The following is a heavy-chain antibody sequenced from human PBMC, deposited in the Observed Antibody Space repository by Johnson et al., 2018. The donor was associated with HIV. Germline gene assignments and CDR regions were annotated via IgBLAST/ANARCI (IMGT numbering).Heavy chain of an antibody. V-gene: IGHV3-23*04. D-gene: IGHD6-19*01. J-gene: IGHJ3*01. CDR3: AKDDNLGVWYSDAFDV. CDR2: ISGSGGGT. CDR1: RFTFSSYA. Sequence: VQLVESGGGLVQPGGSLRLSCAGSRFTFSSYAMSWVRQAPGKGLEWVSSISGSGGGTNYADSVKGRFTISRDNSKNTLYLHMKRLRPEDTSIYYCAKDDNLGVWYSDAFDVLGQGTVVTVSS.